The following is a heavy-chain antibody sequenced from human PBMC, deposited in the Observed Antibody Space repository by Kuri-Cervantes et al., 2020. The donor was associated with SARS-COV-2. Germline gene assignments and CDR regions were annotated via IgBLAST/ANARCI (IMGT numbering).Heavy chain of an antibody. CDR3: AMSYSSGWAFDY. V-gene: IGHV3-7*03. D-gene: IGHD6-19*01. CDR1: GFTFSSYW. Sequence: GESLKISCAASGFTFSSYWMSWVRQAPGKGLEWVANIKQDGSEKYYVDSVKGRFTISRDNAKNSLYLQMNSLRAEDTAVYYCAMSYSSGWAFDYWGQGTLVTVSS. J-gene: IGHJ4*02. CDR2: IKQDGSEK.